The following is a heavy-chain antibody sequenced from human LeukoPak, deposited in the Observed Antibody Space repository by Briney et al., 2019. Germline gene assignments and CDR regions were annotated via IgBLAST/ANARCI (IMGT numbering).Heavy chain of an antibody. CDR1: DGSISSGHW. CDR3: ARLGIAAAGTSTYFDY. D-gene: IGHD6-13*01. V-gene: IGHV4-4*02. J-gene: IGHJ4*02. CDR2: IFRSGST. Sequence: SGTLSLTCSVSDGSISSGHWWSWVRQPPGKGLEWIGEIFRSGSTNYNPSLRNRVTISVDKSKNQFSLKLDSVTAADTAVYYCARLGIAAAGTSTYFDYWGQGTLVTVSS.